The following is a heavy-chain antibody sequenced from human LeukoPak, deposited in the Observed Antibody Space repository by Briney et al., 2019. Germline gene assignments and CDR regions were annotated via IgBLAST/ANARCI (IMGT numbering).Heavy chain of an antibody. CDR3: ARGRTIFGVLKGDWFDP. CDR2: IYYSGST. D-gene: IGHD3-3*01. Sequence: SETLSLTCTVSGGSISPYFWSWIRQPPGKGLEWIGYIYYSGSTNYNPSLKSRVTISVDTSKNQFSLKLSSVTAADTAVYYCARGRTIFGVLKGDWFDPWGQGTLVTVSS. CDR1: GGSISPYF. V-gene: IGHV4-59*12. J-gene: IGHJ5*02.